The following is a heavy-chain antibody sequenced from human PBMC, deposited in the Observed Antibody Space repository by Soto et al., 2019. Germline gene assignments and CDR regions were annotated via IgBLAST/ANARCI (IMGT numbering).Heavy chain of an antibody. Sequence: SGPTLVNPTQTLTLTCTLSGISLSTSGVGLGWIRQTLGKALEWLALVYWNDDAHYSPSLRSRLTIAKDTSKNQAVLTMTNMDPVDTATYYCARGLASLPVFAFDIWGQGTVVTVSS. CDR3: ARGLASLPVFAFDI. J-gene: IGHJ3*02. V-gene: IGHV2-5*01. CDR2: VYWNDDA. CDR1: GISLSTSGVG.